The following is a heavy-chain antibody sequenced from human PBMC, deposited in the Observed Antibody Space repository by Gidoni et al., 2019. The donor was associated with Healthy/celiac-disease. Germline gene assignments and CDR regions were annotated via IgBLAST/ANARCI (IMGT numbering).Heavy chain of an antibody. J-gene: IGHJ3*02. D-gene: IGHD1-26*01. CDR1: GFTLDEYA. Sequence: EVQLVESGGGLVQPGRSLRLSCAASGFTLDEYAMHWVRQAPGQGLEWVSGISWNSGSIGYADSVKGRFTISRDNAKNSLYLQMNSLRAEDTALYYCAKVPYSGSYWGAFDIWGQGTMVTVSS. V-gene: IGHV3-9*01. CDR3: AKVPYSGSYWGAFDI. CDR2: ISWNSGSI.